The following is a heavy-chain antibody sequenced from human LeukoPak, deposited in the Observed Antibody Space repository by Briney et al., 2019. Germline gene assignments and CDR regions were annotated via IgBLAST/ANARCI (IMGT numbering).Heavy chain of an antibody. V-gene: IGHV3-23*01. CDR3: AREGGGSPFDY. CDR1: GFTFSTFA. CDR2: IFPSGGEI. D-gene: IGHD2-15*01. J-gene: IGHJ4*02. Sequence: GGSLRLSCAASGFTFSTFAMIWVRQPPGKGLEWVSSIFPSGGEIHYADSVRGRFTISRDNSKSILSLQMNSLRAEDTAVYYCAREGGGSPFDYWGQGTLVTVSS.